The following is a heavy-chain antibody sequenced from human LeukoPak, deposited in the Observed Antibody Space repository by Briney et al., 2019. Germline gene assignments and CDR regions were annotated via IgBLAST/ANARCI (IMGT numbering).Heavy chain of an antibody. Sequence: SQTLSLTCTVSGGSISSGGHYWSWIRQPPGKGLEWIGYIYYSGSTNYNPSLKSRVTISVDTSKNQFSLKLSSVTAADTAVYYCARDNSHPGWFGELSASYYGMDVWGQGTTVTVSS. D-gene: IGHD3-10*01. V-gene: IGHV4-61*08. CDR1: GGSISSGGHY. CDR3: ARDNSHPGWFGELSASYYGMDV. J-gene: IGHJ6*02. CDR2: IYYSGST.